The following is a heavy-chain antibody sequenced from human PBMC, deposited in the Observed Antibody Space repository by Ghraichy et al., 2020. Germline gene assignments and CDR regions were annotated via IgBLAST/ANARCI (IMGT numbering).Heavy chain of an antibody. CDR1: GFTFDDYA. CDR3: AKDAGGAFDI. Sequence: LSLTCAASGFTFDDYAMHWVRQAPGKGLEWVSGISWNSGSIGYADSVKGRFTISRDNAKNSLYLQMNSLRAEDTALYYCAKDAGGAFDIWGQGTMVTVSS. J-gene: IGHJ3*02. CDR2: ISWNSGSI. D-gene: IGHD1-26*01. V-gene: IGHV3-9*01.